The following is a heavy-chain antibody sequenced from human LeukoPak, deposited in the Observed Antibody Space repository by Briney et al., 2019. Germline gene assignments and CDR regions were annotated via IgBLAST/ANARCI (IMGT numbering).Heavy chain of an antibody. CDR1: GFTFSSYA. Sequence: QAGGSLRLSCAASGFTFSSYAMHWVRQAPGKGLEWVAVISYDGSNKYYADSVKGRFTISRDNSKNTLYLQMNSLRAEDTAVYYCARDDYYDSSGYWKYYYYGMDVWGQGTTVTVSS. D-gene: IGHD3-22*01. CDR2: ISYDGSNK. CDR3: ARDDYYDSSGYWKYYYYGMDV. V-gene: IGHV3-30-3*01. J-gene: IGHJ6*02.